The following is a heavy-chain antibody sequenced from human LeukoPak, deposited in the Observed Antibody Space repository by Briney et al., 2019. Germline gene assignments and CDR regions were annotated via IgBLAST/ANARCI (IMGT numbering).Heavy chain of an antibody. CDR1: GYTFTSYY. J-gene: IGHJ5*01. CDR3: ARGGVDIYRGRLYWFDF. Sequence: WASVTVSCKASGYTFTSYYMHWVRQAPGQGLEWMGWISPYNSNTDYAQKFQGRVTLTTDTATNTAYIELRSLRSDDTAVFYCARGGVDIYRGRLYWFDFWGQGTLVTVSS. D-gene: IGHD2-2*03. CDR2: ISPYNSNT. V-gene: IGHV1-18*04.